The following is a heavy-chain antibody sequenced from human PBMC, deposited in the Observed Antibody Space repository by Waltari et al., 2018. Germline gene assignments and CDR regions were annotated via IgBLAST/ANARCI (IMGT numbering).Heavy chain of an antibody. D-gene: IGHD3-22*01. CDR3: ARPGGTYYDSTGYIY. V-gene: IGHV1-69*11. Sequence: QVQLMQSGAEVKKPGSSVRVSCKASGGSLSNSVISWGRQAPGQGPEWLGRSIPLLGKPNFAQKFQGRLTISADESASTVYLDLSNLRSDDTAVYYCARPGGTYYDSTGYIYWGQGTLVTVSS. CDR1: GGSLSNSV. CDR2: SIPLLGKP. J-gene: IGHJ4*02.